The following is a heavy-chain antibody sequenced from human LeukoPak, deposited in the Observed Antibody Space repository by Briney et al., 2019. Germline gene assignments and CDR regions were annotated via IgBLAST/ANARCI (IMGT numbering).Heavy chain of an antibody. D-gene: IGHD6-6*01. CDR2: IYYSGST. Sequence: SETLSLTCTVSGGSISSYYWSWIRQPPGKGLEWIGYIYYSGSTNYNPSLKSRVTISVDTSKNQFSLKLSSVTAADTAVSYCARDPAPYDSSSHFDYWGQGTLVTVSS. V-gene: IGHV4-59*01. CDR3: ARDPAPYDSSSHFDY. CDR1: GGSISSYY. J-gene: IGHJ4*02.